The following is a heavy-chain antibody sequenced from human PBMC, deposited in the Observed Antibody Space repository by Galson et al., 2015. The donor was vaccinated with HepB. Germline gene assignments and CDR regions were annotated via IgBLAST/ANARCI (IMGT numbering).Heavy chain of an antibody. D-gene: IGHD5-18*01. J-gene: IGHJ4*02. Sequence: QSGAEVKKPRESLKISCKGSGYSFTSYWIGWVRQMPGKGLEWMGIIYPGDSDTRYSPSFQGQVTISADKSISTAYLQWSGLKASDTAMYYCARHPEFRGYSYGPVPNFDYWGQGTLVTVSS. CDR2: IYPGDSDT. CDR3: ARHPEFRGYSYGPVPNFDY. CDR1: GYSFTSYW. V-gene: IGHV5-51*01.